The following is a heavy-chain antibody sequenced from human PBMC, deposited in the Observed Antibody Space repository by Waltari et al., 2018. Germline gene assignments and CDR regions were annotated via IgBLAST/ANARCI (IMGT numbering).Heavy chain of an antibody. D-gene: IGHD3-22*01. V-gene: IGHV4-31*01. CDR3: ARASWYYDSSGYYSDAFDI. CDR1: GGSISSGGYS. J-gene: IGHJ3*02. CDR2: IYYSGST. Sequence: QVQLQESGPGLVKPSQTLSLTCTVSGGSISSGGYSWSWIRQHPGTGLGWIGYIYYSGSTYYNPSLKSLVTISVDTSKNQFSLKLSSVTAADTAVYYCARASWYYDSSGYYSDAFDIWGQGTMVTVSS.